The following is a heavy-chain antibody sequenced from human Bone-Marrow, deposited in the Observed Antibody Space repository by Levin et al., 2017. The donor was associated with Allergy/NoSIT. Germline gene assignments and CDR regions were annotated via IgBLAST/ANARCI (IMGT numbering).Heavy chain of an antibody. CDR1: GFTFSSYG. Sequence: PGGSLRLSCDASGFTFSSYGIIWVRQAPGKGLEWVGRIKSETAGGTTVYPAPVKGRFTISRDDSENIVFLQMNSLKSEDTAVYYCTADMAYFDSSGPDYWGQGTLVTVTS. CDR3: TADMAYFDSSGPDY. V-gene: IGHV3-15*01. J-gene: IGHJ4*02. CDR2: IKSETAGGTT. D-gene: IGHD3-22*01.